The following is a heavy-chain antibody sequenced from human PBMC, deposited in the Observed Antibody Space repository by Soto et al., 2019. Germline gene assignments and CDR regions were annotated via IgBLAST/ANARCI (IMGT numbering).Heavy chain of an antibody. CDR2: ISAYNGKT. Sequence: ASVKVSCKASGYTFTSYGISWVRQAPGQGLEWMGWISAYNGKTNYAQKLQGRVNMTTDTSTSTAYMELRSLRTDDTAVYYCAGQMDRYSGYDSAFDIWGQGTMVTVSS. CDR3: AGQMDRYSGYDSAFDI. CDR1: GYTFTSYG. V-gene: IGHV1-18*01. J-gene: IGHJ3*02. D-gene: IGHD5-12*01.